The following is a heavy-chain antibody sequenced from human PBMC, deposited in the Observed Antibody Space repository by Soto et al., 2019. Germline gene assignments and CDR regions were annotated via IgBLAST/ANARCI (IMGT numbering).Heavy chain of an antibody. Sequence: SETLSLTCAVYGGSFSGYYWSWIRQPPGKGLEWIGEINHSGSTNYNPSLKSRVTISVDTSKNQFSLKLSSVTAADTAVYYCARGRDYSYGHPYFDYWGQGTLVTVS. D-gene: IGHD5-18*01. CDR3: ARGRDYSYGHPYFDY. CDR2: INHSGST. V-gene: IGHV4-34*01. J-gene: IGHJ4*02. CDR1: GGSFSGYY.